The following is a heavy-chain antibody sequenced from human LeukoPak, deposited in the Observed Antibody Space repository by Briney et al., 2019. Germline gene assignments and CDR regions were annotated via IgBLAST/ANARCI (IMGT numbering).Heavy chain of an antibody. J-gene: IGHJ5*02. V-gene: IGHV3-7*05. D-gene: IGHD5-12*01. CDR1: GFTFSYFW. Sequence: GGSLRLSCAASGFTFSYFWMSWVRQAPGKGLEWVANINLDGTERHYVDSVKGRFTISRDNARKSLYLQMNSLRDEDTAVYYCARVARVVAPKVPPTWGQGILVTVSS. CDR2: INLDGTER. CDR3: ARVARVVAPKVPPT.